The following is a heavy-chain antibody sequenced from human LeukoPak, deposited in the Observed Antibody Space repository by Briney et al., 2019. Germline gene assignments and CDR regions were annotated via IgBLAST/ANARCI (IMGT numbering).Heavy chain of an antibody. CDR2: ISYDGSNK. J-gene: IGHJ4*02. CDR1: GFTFSSYA. D-gene: IGHD3-22*01. V-gene: IGHV3-30*04. CDR3: ATGITMIPLRSYYFDY. Sequence: GGSLRLSCAASGFTFSSYAMHWVRQAPGKGLEWVAVISYDGSNKYYADSVKGRFTISRDNSKNTLYLQMNSLRAEDTAVYYCATGITMIPLRSYYFDYWGQGTLVTVSS.